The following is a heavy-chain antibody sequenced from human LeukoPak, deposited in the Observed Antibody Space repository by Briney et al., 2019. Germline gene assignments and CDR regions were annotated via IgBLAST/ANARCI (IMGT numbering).Heavy chain of an antibody. D-gene: IGHD6-19*01. J-gene: IGHJ4*02. CDR2: ISGSGGAT. CDR1: GFTFSSYA. Sequence: GGSLALSCAASGFTFSSYAMSWVRQAPGKGLEWVSTISGSGGATYSADSVKGRLAISRDNSKNTLYLQMNSLRAEDTAVYYCAKDARRSSGWWFFDHWGQGTLVPVSS. CDR3: AKDARRSSGWWFFDH. V-gene: IGHV3-23*01.